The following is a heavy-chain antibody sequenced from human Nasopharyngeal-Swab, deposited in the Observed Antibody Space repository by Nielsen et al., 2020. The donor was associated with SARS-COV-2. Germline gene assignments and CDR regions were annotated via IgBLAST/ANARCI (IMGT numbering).Heavy chain of an antibody. CDR2: IYYSGST. CDR1: GGSISSSSYY. J-gene: IGHJ4*02. Sequence: SETLSLTCTVPGGSISSSSYYWGWIRQPPGKGLEWIGSIYYSGSTYYNPSLKSRVTISVDTSKNQFSLKLSSVTAADTAVYYCARGASELLWFGEFRLFDYWGQGTLVTVSS. V-gene: IGHV4-39*07. D-gene: IGHD3-10*01. CDR3: ARGASELLWFGEFRLFDY.